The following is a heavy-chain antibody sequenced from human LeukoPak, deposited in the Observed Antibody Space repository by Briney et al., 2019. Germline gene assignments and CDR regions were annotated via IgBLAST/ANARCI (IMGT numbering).Heavy chain of an antibody. CDR3: ARDLTYYDILTGYYTSHYLDY. CDR1: GFTFSSYS. V-gene: IGHV3-21*01. D-gene: IGHD3-9*01. CDR2: TSSSSSYI. Sequence: PGGSLRLSCAASGFTFSSYSMNWVRQAPGKGLEWVSSTSSSSSYIYYADSVKGRFTISRDNAKNSLYLQMNSLRAEDTAVYHCARDLTYYDILTGYYTSHYLDYWGQGTLVTVSS. J-gene: IGHJ4*02.